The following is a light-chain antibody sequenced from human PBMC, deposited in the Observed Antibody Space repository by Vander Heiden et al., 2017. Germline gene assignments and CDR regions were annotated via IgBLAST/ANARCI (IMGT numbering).Light chain of an antibody. Sequence: DIQLTQCPSSLSPSVGDRVTTPCRASQGISSYLNWYQQKPGKAPKLLIYAASSLQSGVPSRFSGSGSGTDFTLTISSLQPEDFATYYCQQSYSTPLTFGGGTKVEIK. CDR2: AAS. CDR3: QQSYSTPLT. CDR1: QGISSY. V-gene: IGKV1-39*01. J-gene: IGKJ4*01.